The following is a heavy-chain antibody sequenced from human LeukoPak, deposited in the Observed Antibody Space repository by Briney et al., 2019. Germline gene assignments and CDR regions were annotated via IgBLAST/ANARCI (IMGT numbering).Heavy chain of an antibody. Sequence: GASVKVSCKASGGTFSSYAISWVRQAPGQGLEWMGRIIPILGIANYAQKFQGRVTITADKSTSTAYMELSSLRSEDTAVYYCASWGIAAAALIFDYWGQGTLVTVSS. CDR3: ASWGIAAAALIFDY. D-gene: IGHD6-13*01. CDR2: IIPILGIA. V-gene: IGHV1-69*04. J-gene: IGHJ4*02. CDR1: GGTFSSYA.